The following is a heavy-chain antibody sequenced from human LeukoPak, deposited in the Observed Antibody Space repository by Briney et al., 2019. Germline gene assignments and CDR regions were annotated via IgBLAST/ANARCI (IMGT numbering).Heavy chain of an antibody. V-gene: IGHV4-59*01. CDR2: MYHSGSP. CDR1: GGSISSYY. J-gene: IGHJ4*02. D-gene: IGHD6-6*01. Sequence: SETLSLTCTVSGGSISSYYWSWIRQPPGKGLEWIGYMYHSGSPNYNPSLKSRVTISVDTSKNQFALKLSSVTAADTAVYYCARGPWLGAIYSTSSGFDCWGQGTLVTVSS. CDR3: ARGPWLGAIYSTSSGFDC.